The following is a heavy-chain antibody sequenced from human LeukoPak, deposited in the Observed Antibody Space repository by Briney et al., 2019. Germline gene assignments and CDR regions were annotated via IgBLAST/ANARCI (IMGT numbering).Heavy chain of an antibody. CDR3: ARGPLGDRFYYFDY. CDR1: GYTFTGYY. Sequence: ASVKVSCKASGYTFTGYYMHWVRQAPGQGLEWMGWINPNSGGTNYAQKFQGRVTMTRDTSISTAYMELSRLRSDDTAVYYCARGPLGDRFYYFDYWGQGTLVTVSS. V-gene: IGHV1-2*02. J-gene: IGHJ4*02. D-gene: IGHD2-21*02. CDR2: INPNSGGT.